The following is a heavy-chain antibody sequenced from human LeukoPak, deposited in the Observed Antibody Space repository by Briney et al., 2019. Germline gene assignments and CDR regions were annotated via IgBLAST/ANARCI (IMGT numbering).Heavy chain of an antibody. J-gene: IGHJ5*02. V-gene: IGHV4-59*08. D-gene: IGHD3-10*01. Sequence: PSETLSLTCTVSGGSISSYYWSWIRQPPGEGLEWIASASHSGSTYYNPSLKSRVTILLDTSKNQFSLKLTSVTAADTAVYYCASSSYSGPGNYYENWFDPWGQGTLVTVSS. CDR3: ASSSYSGPGNYYENWFDP. CDR2: ASHSGST. CDR1: GGSISSYY.